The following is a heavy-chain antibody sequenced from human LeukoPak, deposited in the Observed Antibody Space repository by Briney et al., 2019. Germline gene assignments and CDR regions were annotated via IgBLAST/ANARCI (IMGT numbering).Heavy chain of an antibody. J-gene: IGHJ4*02. CDR3: ASWTDCGGDCRYQATDYFDY. Sequence: GGSLRLSCAASGFTFDKAWMTWVRQAPGKGLEWVGRIKSKIHGGTIDYAAPVKGRFTISRDDSENTVYLQMNSLRAEDTAVYYCASWTDCGGDCRYQATDYFDYWGQGTLVTVSS. D-gene: IGHD2-21*02. CDR1: GFTFDKAW. CDR2: IKSKIHGGTI. V-gene: IGHV3-15*01.